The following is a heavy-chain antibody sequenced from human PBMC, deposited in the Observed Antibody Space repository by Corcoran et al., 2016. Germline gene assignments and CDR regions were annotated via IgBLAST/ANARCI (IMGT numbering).Heavy chain of an antibody. CDR1: GFTFGDYA. D-gene: IGHD6-13*01. CDR2: IRSKAYGGTT. V-gene: IGHV3-49*05. J-gene: IGHJ4*02. CDR3: TRDRGIAAAGSRYDY. Sequence: EVQLVESGGGLVKPGRSLRLSCTASGFTFGDYAMSWFRPAPGKGLEWVGFIRSKAYGGTTEYAASVKGRFTISRDDSKSIAYLQMNSLKTEDTAVYYCTRDRGIAAAGSRYDYWGQGTLVTVSS.